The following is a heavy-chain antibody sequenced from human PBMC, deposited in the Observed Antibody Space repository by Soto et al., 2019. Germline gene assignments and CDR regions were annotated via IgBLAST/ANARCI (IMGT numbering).Heavy chain of an antibody. V-gene: IGHV4-59*08. Sequence: SDTLXLTCTLSGGSLITIYYWSWIRQPPGKGLEWIAYIHYSGNTNYNPSLKSRVTMAVDTSKNQFSLKLTSVTAEDTAVYYCARVTSYYDSSGYYSFDYWGQGALVTVSS. J-gene: IGHJ4*02. CDR1: GGSLITIYY. CDR2: IHYSGNT. CDR3: ARVTSYYDSSGYYSFDY. D-gene: IGHD3-22*01.